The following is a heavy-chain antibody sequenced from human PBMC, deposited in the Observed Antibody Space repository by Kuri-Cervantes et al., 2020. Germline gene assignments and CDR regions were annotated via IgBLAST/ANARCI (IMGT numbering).Heavy chain of an antibody. Sequence: SETLSLTCAVPGYSISSGYYWGWIRQPPGKGPEWIGSIYHSGSTYYNPSLKSQVTISVDTSKNQFSLKLSSVTAADTAVYYCARVPNPRYGGSPEGFYFDYWGQGTLVTVSS. J-gene: IGHJ4*02. V-gene: IGHV4-38-2*01. CDR1: GYSISSGYY. D-gene: IGHD4-23*01. CDR2: IYHSGST. CDR3: ARVPNPRYGGSPEGFYFDY.